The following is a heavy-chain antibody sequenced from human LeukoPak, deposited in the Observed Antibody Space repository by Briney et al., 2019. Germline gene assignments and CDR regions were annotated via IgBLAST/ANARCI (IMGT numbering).Heavy chain of an antibody. V-gene: IGHV3-30*02. J-gene: IGHJ4*02. Sequence: PGGSLRLSCAASGFTFSSYGMHWVRQAPGKGLEWVAFIRYDGSNKYYADSVKGRFTISRDNSKNTLYLQMNSLRAEDTAVYHCAKGQIPYRFLEWSFDYWGQGTLVTVSS. D-gene: IGHD3-3*01. CDR2: IRYDGSNK. CDR1: GFTFSSYG. CDR3: AKGQIPYRFLEWSFDY.